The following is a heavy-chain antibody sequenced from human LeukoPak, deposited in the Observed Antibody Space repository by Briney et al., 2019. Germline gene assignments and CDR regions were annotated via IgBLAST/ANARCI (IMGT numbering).Heavy chain of an antibody. CDR1: SGSISSGSYY. Sequence: PSQTLSLTCSVSSGSISSGSYYWNWIRQPAGKGLEWIGRMYTSGSTNCNPSLKSRVTISVDTSKNQFSLKLSSVTAADTAVYYCARGLLGTGVLDSWGQGTLVTVSS. CDR2: MYTSGST. D-gene: IGHD2/OR15-2a*01. J-gene: IGHJ5*01. CDR3: ARGLLGTGVLDS. V-gene: IGHV4-61*02.